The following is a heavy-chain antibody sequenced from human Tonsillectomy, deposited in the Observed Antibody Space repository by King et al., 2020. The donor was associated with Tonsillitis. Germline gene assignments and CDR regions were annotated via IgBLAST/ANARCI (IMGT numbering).Heavy chain of an antibody. J-gene: IGHJ6*02. CDR3: ARVVLRYFDWLGRGGMDV. D-gene: IGHD3-9*01. CDR2: IIPIFGTA. Sequence: QLVQSGAEVKKPGSSVKVSCKASGGTFSSYAISWVRQAPGQGLEWMGVIIPIFGTANYAQKFQGRVTITADESTSTAYMELSSLRSEDTAVYYCARVVLRYFDWLGRGGMDVWGQGTTVTVSS. CDR1: GGTFSSYA. V-gene: IGHV1-69*01.